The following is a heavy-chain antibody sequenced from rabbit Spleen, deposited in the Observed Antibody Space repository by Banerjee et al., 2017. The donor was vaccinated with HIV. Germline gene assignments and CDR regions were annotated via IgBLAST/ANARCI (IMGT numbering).Heavy chain of an antibody. CDR1: GVSFSVSSY. CDR2: IEAGSSGFT. D-gene: IGHD4-1*01. Sequence: QSLEESGGDLVKPGASLTLTCIASGVSFSVSSYMCWVRQAPGKGLEWIACIEAGSSGFTYFASWAKGRFTISRTTSLNTVTLQMTSLTAADTATYFCARDLDGVIGWNFGWWGQGTLVTVS. CDR3: ARDLDGVIGWNFGW. J-gene: IGHJ3*01. V-gene: IGHV1S40*01.